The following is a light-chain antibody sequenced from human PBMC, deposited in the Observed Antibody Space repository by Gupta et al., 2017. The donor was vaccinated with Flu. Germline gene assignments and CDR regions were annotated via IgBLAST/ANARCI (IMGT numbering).Light chain of an antibody. CDR3: QQYGSSTWT. V-gene: IGKV3-20*01. J-gene: IGKJ1*01. Sequence: IVLTPPPCTLSLSSGERATLSCRASQSVSSSYLVWYQQKPGQAPRLLIYGASSRATGIPDRFSGSGSGTDFTLTISRLEPEDFAVYYCQQYGSSTWTFGQGTKVEIK. CDR2: GAS. CDR1: QSVSSSY.